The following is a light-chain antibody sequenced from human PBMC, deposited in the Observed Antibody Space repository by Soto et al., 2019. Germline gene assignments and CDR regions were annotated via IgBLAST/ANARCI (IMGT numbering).Light chain of an antibody. J-gene: IGLJ1*01. CDR3: SSDTTSNLYV. V-gene: IGLV2-14*01. CDR2: EVS. Sequence: QSVLTQPASVSGSPGQSITISCTGTSRDVGASTYVSWYQQHPGKAPKVVLYEVSTRPSGVSDRFSGSKSGNTASLTISGLQAEDEADYYCSSDTTSNLYVFGTGTKVT. CDR1: SRDVGASTY.